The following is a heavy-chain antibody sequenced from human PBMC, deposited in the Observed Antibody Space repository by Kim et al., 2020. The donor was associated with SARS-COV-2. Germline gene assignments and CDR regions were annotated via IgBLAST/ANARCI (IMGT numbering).Heavy chain of an antibody. J-gene: IGHJ3*02. D-gene: IGHD2-2*01. CDR3: ARDQSPYCTSSTCYDAFDI. CDR1: GFTFSSYW. CDR2: IKEDGSVE. V-gene: IGHV3-7*01. Sequence: GGSLRLSCAASGFTFSSYWMTWVRQAPGKGLEWVANIKEDGSVENYVDSVKGRFTISRDNAKNSLYLQMNSLRAEDTSVYYCARDQSPYCTSSTCYDAFDIWGQGTMVTVSS.